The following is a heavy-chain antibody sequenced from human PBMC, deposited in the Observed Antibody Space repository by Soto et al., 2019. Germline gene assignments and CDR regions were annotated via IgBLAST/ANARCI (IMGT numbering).Heavy chain of an antibody. D-gene: IGHD6-19*01. CDR1: GFTFSTYA. CDR2: ISGSGGST. CDR3: ARDLKTMSGVAGWYFDL. J-gene: IGHJ2*01. Sequence: EVQLLESGGGLVQPGGSLRLSCAASGFTFSTYAMSWVRQAPGKGLEWVSAISGSGGSTYYVDSVKGRFTISRDNSKNTLYLQMNSLRAEDTAVYYCARDLKTMSGVAGWYFDLWGRGTLVTVSS. V-gene: IGHV3-23*01.